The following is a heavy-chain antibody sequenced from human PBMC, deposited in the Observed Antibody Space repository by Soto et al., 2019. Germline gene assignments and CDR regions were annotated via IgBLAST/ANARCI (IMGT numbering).Heavy chain of an antibody. CDR3: AREGWLQSYDAFDI. V-gene: IGHV3-7*05. CDR2: IKQDGSEK. Sequence: EVQLVESGGGLVQPGGSLRLSCAASGFTFSSYWMSWVRQAPGKGLEWVANIKQDGSEKYYVDSVKGRFTISRDNAKNSLYLQMNSLRAEDTVVYYCAREGWLQSYDAFDIWGQGTMVTVSS. D-gene: IGHD5-12*01. CDR1: GFTFSSYW. J-gene: IGHJ3*02.